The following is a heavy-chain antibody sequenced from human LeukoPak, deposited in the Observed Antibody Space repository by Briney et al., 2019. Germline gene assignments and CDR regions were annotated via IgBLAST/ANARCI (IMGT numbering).Heavy chain of an antibody. J-gene: IGHJ4*02. CDR3: ATGIDY. CDR1: GGSFSGYY. Sequence: PSETLSLTCAVYGGSFSGYYWSWIRQPPGKGLEWIGEINHSGSTNYNPSLKSRVTISVDTSKNQFSLKLSSVTAADTAVYYCATGIDYWGQGTLVTVSS. V-gene: IGHV4-34*01. D-gene: IGHD6-13*01. CDR2: INHSGST.